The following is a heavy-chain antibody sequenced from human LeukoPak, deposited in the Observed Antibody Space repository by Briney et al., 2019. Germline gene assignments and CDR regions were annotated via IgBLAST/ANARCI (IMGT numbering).Heavy chain of an antibody. CDR3: ARDQGAVAGIDP. D-gene: IGHD6-19*01. J-gene: IGHJ5*02. V-gene: IGHV4-59*02. Sequence: GSLRLSCAASGFTVSSNYMSWIRQTPGKGLEWVGSIYYSGTTYYNPSLESRVTISIDTSKNQSSVKLTSVTAADTAVYYCARDQGAVAGIDPWGQGTLVTVSS. CDR2: IYYSGTT. CDR1: GFTVSSNY.